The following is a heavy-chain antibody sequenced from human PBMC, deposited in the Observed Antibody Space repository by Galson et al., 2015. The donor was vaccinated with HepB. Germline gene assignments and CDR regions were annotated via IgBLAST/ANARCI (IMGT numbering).Heavy chain of an antibody. CDR1: GFTFSNFG. D-gene: IGHD2-21*01. CDR3: VRDLSGLWDY. Sequence: SLRLSCAASGFTFSNFGMNWVRQAPGKGLEWVTGISYDGSNKYYADSVKGRFTISRDNSKKSLYLQMNTLRTEDTAMYYCVRDLSGLWDYWGQGTLVTVSA. V-gene: IGHV3-30*03. CDR2: ISYDGSNK. J-gene: IGHJ4*02.